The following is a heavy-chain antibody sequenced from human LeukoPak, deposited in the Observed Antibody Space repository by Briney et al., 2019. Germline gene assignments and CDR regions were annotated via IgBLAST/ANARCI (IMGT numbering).Heavy chain of an antibody. J-gene: IGHJ4*02. Sequence: GGSLKLSCAASGFTFDDYAMHWVRQAPGKGLEWVSGISWNSGSIGYADSVKGRFTISRDNAKNSLYLQMNSLRAEDMALYYCAKDRGLRFLEWLFDYWGQGTLVTVSS. D-gene: IGHD3-3*01. CDR3: AKDRGLRFLEWLFDY. CDR2: ISWNSGSI. CDR1: GFTFDDYA. V-gene: IGHV3-9*03.